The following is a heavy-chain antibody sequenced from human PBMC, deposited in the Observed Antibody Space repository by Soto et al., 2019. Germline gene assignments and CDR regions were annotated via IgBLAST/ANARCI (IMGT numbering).Heavy chain of an antibody. V-gene: IGHV3-7*03. CDR2: IKQEVRDN. D-gene: IGHD6-19*01. Sequence: GGSLRLSCAASGLTLRTFWTRCVRQLPGKGLEWVANIKQEVRDNFCMDSVTGRFTIPRDNPKNALYLHMNSLRVEDTAVYYCATIAVQPCFDYRGHGTLVTVSS. CDR3: ATIAVQPCFDY. CDR1: GLTLRTFW. J-gene: IGHJ4*01.